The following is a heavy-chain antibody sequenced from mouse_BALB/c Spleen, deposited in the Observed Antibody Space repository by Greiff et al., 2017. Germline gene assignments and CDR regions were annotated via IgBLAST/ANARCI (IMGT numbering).Heavy chain of an antibody. CDR1: GFTFTDYY. D-gene: IGHD4-1*01. J-gene: IGHJ2*01. CDR3: ARDVTGPYFDY. Sequence: EVKVVESGGGLVQPGGSLRLSCATSGFTFTDYYMSWVRQPPGKALEWLGFIRNKANGYTTEYSASVKGRFTISRDNSQSILYLQMNTLRAEDSATYYCARDVTGPYFDYWGQGTTLTVSS. CDR2: IRNKANGYTT. V-gene: IGHV7-3*02.